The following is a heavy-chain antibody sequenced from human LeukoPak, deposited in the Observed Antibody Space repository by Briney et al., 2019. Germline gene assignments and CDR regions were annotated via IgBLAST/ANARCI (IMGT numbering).Heavy chain of an antibody. CDR3: ARDGGSSSKTYYYGMDV. V-gene: IGHV7-4-1*02. CDR1: GYTFTSYA. CDR2: INTNTGNP. D-gene: IGHD6-13*01. Sequence: EASVTVSCKASGYTFTSYAMNWVRQAPGQGLEWMGWINTNTGNPTYAQGFTGRFVFSLDTSVSTAYLQISSLKAEDTAVYYCARDGGSSSKTYYYGMDVWGQGTTVTVSS. J-gene: IGHJ6*02.